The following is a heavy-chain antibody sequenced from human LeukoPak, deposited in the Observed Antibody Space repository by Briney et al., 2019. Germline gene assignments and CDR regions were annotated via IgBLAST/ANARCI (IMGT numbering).Heavy chain of an antibody. J-gene: IGHJ6*02. D-gene: IGHD6-19*01. CDR3: ARGAVAGHYYYYYGMDV. CDR2: IYTSGST. V-gene: IGHV4-4*07. Sequence: SETLSLTCTVSGGSISSYYWSWIRQPAGKGLEWIGRIYTSGSTNYNPSLKSRVTMSVDTSMNQFSLKLSSVTAADTAVYYCARGAVAGHYYYYYGMDVWGQGTTVTVSS. CDR1: GGSISSYY.